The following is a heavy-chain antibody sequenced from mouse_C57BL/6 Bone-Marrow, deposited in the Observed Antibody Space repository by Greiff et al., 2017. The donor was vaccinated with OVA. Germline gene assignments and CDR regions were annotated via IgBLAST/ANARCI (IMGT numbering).Heavy chain of an antibody. D-gene: IGHD1-1*01. CDR3: ARERDYYDGDY. J-gene: IGHJ2*01. CDR2: INPNNGGT. V-gene: IGHV1-26*01. Sequence: VQLQQSGPELVKPGASVKISCKASGYTFTDYYMNWVKQSHGKSLEWIGDINPNNGGTSYNQKFKGKATLTVDKSSSTAYMELRSLTSEDSAVYYCARERDYYDGDYWGQGTTLTVSS. CDR1: GYTFTDYY.